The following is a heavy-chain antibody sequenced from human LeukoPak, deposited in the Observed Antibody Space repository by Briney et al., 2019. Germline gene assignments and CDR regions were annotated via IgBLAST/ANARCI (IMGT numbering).Heavy chain of an antibody. CDR3: ARGGTMIVADLDY. J-gene: IGHJ4*02. CDR1: GYTFTGYY. D-gene: IGHD3-22*01. CDR2: INPNSGGT. V-gene: IGHV1-2*02. Sequence: ASVKVSCKSSGYTFTGYYMHWVRQAPGQGLGWMGWINPNSGGTNYAQKFQGRVTMTRDTSISTAYMELSRLRSDDTAVYYCARGGTMIVADLDYWGQGTLVTVSS.